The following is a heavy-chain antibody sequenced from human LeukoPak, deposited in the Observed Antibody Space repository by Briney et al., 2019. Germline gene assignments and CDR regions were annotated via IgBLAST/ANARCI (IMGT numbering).Heavy chain of an antibody. CDR1: GGSISSYY. CDR3: ARDIGIAARPSWFDP. J-gene: IGHJ5*02. CDR2: IYYSGST. Sequence: SETLSLTCTVSGGSISSYYWSWIRQPPGKGLEWIGYIYYSGSTNYSPSLKSRVTISVDTSKIQFPLKLSSVTAADTAVYSCARDIGIAARPSWFDPWGQGTLVTVSS. V-gene: IGHV4-59*01. D-gene: IGHD6-6*01.